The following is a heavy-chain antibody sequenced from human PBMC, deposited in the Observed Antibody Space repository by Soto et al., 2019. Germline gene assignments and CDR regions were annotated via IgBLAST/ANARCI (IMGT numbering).Heavy chain of an antibody. CDR2: ISGSGGST. D-gene: IGHD3-10*01. CDR3: AKILGLLWFGEPSADVDY. Sequence: GGSRRLAWAASAITLSSYAISWVRQAPGKGLEGVLAISGSGGSTNDADSVKGRFTNSRNNTKNTLYRQMNSLRAEDTAVYYCAKILGLLWFGEPSADVDYWGQGTLVTVSS. J-gene: IGHJ4*02. V-gene: IGHV3-23*01. CDR1: AITLSSYA.